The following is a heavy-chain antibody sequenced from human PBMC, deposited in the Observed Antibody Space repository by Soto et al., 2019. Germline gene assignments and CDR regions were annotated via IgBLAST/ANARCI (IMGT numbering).Heavy chain of an antibody. V-gene: IGHV4-39*01. Sequence: QLQLQEPVPGLVKPSETLSLNCTVSGRSISDSYYYWGWIRQPPGKGLEWIGNIYYDGNTYYNPSLKSRVTISRDTSKNRFSLKVTSVTAADTAVYYCASFVGRNNWYFYLWGPGTLVTVSS. D-gene: IGHD1-1*01. CDR2: IYYDGNT. J-gene: IGHJ2*01. CDR1: GRSISDSYYY. CDR3: ASFVGRNNWYFYL.